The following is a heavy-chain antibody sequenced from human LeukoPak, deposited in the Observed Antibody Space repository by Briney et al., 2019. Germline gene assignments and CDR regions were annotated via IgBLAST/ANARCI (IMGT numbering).Heavy chain of an antibody. CDR3: VKEQQPWNYGDFTFDY. V-gene: IGHV3-7*01. D-gene: IGHD4-17*01. CDR2: INHNGNVN. J-gene: IGHJ4*02. CDR1: GFTFSSYW. Sequence: GGSLRLSCAASGFTFSSYWMNWARQAPGKGLEWVASINHNGNVNYYVDSVKGRFTISRDNAKNSLYLQMSNLRAEDTAVYYCVKEQQPWNYGDFTFDYWGQGTLVTVSS.